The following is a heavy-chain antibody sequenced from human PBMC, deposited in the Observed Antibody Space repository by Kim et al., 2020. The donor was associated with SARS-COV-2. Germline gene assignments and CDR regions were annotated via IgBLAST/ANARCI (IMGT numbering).Heavy chain of an antibody. CDR2: ISSSSSYI. Sequence: GGSLRLSCAASGFTFSSYSMNWVRQAPGKGLEWVSSISSSSSYIYYADSVKGRFTISRYNAKNSLYLQMNSLRAEGTAVYYCARSIAAACTYGCDPWGQGTLVTVPS. D-gene: IGHD6-13*01. CDR1: GFTFSSYS. CDR3: ARSIAAACTYGCDP. J-gene: IGHJ5*02. V-gene: IGHV3-21*01.